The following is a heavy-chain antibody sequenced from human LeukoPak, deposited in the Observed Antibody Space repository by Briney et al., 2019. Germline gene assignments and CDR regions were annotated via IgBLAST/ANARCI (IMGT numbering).Heavy chain of an antibody. D-gene: IGHD1-26*01. CDR3: ARDKGGSLDP. V-gene: IGHV4-59*01. Sequence: LETLSLTCTVSGGSISSYYWSWIRQPPGKGLEWIGHIYYSGSTNYNPSLKSRVTISVDTSKNQFSLKLSSVTAADTAVYYCARDKGGSLDPWGQGTLVTVSS. J-gene: IGHJ5*02. CDR2: IYYSGST. CDR1: GGSISSYY.